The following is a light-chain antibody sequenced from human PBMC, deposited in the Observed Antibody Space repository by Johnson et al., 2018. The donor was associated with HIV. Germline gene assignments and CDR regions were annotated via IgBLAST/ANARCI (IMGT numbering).Light chain of an antibody. CDR1: SSNIGSNT. V-gene: IGLV1-44*01. CDR2: RNN. Sequence: QSVLTQPPSASGTPGQRVTISCSGSSSNIGSNTVNWYQQLPGTAPKLLIYRNNQRPSGVPDRFSGSKSGTSASLAISGLPAEDEADYYCGTWDSSLSAGVFGAGTNVTVL. J-gene: IGLJ1*01. CDR3: GTWDSSLSAGV.